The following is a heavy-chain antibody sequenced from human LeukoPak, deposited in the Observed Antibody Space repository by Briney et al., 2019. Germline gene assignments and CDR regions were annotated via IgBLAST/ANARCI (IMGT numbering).Heavy chain of an antibody. Sequence: GGSLRLSCAASGFTFRTYGMHWVRQAPGKGLEWAAVIWYDGSNKYYADSVKGRFTISRDNSKNTLYLQMNSLRAEDTAVYYCARERIYSSGWYLIDYWGQGTLVTVSS. CDR1: GFTFRTYG. CDR3: ARERIYSSGWYLIDY. J-gene: IGHJ4*02. D-gene: IGHD6-19*01. V-gene: IGHV3-33*01. CDR2: IWYDGSNK.